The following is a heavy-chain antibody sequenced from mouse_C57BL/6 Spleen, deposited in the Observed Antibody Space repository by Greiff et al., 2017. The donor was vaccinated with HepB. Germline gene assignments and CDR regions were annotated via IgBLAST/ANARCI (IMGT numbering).Heavy chain of an antibody. J-gene: IGHJ3*01. CDR1: GYSFTDYN. Sequence: VQLKQSGPELVKPGASVKISCKASGYSFTDYNMNWVKQSNGKSLEWIGVINPNYGTTSYNQKFKGKATLTVDQSSSTAYMQLNSLTSEDSAVYYCARSWLLPQKFAFAYWGQGTLVTVSA. CDR3: ARSWLLPQKFAFAY. V-gene: IGHV1-39*01. CDR2: INPNYGTT.